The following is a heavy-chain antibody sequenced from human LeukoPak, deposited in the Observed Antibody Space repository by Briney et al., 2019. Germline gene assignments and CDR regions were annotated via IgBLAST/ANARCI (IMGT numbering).Heavy chain of an antibody. CDR1: GYRFTSYG. D-gene: IGHD2-15*01. V-gene: IGHV1-18*01. CDR2: ISAYNGNT. CDR3: AREGYCGGGTCYSTMNWFDP. J-gene: IGHJ5*02. Sequence: ASVKVSCKASGYRFTSYGITWVRQAPGQGLEWMGWISAYNGNTNYAQKLQGRVTLTTDTSTSTAYMELRSLRSDDTAVYYSAREGYCGGGTCYSTMNWFDPWGQGTLVTVSS.